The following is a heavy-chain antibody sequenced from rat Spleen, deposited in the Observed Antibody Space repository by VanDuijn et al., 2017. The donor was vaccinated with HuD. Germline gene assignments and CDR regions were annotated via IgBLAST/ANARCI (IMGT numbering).Heavy chain of an antibody. Sequence: EVQLVVTGGDLVQPGRSLKLSCVASGFTFSSYWMYWIRQAPGKGLEWVSSINTDGSSTYYPDSVKDRFTISRDNAENTVYLHMNSLRSEDTATYYCAKGFAYWGQGTLVTVSS. V-gene: IGHV5-58*01. J-gene: IGHJ3*01. CDR3: AKGFAY. CDR2: INTDGSST. CDR1: GFTFSSYW.